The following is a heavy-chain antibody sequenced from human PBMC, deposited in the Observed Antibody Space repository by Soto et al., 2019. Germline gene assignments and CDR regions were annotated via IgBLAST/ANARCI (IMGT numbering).Heavy chain of an antibody. Sequence: ASVKVSCQASGYTFTSYVISWVRQAPGQGLEWMGWISAYNGNTNYAQKLQGRVTMTTDTSTSTAYMELRSLRSDDTAVYYCARGRSPTKSAYYYGSGQNANWFDPWGQGTLVTVSS. V-gene: IGHV1-18*01. J-gene: IGHJ5*02. CDR1: GYTFTSYV. D-gene: IGHD3-10*01. CDR2: ISAYNGNT. CDR3: ARGRSPTKSAYYYGSGQNANWFDP.